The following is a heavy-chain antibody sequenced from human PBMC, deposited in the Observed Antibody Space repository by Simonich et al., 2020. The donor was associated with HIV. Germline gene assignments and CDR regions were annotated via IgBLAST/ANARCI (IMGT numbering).Heavy chain of an antibody. CDR3: ARAPIDYFDTSGYLGGYMDV. D-gene: IGHD3-22*01. J-gene: IGHJ6*03. CDR2: VNPTGGGK. Sequence: QVQLVQSGAEVKKPGASVKVSCKASRYTFTGYYIHWVRQAPGQGLEVMGGVNPTGGGKNYDRKFQGRVTMTRDTSISAAYMGLSRLRSDDTAVYYCARAPIDYFDTSGYLGGYMDVWGKGTTVTVSS. V-gene: IGHV1-2*02. CDR1: RYTFTGYY.